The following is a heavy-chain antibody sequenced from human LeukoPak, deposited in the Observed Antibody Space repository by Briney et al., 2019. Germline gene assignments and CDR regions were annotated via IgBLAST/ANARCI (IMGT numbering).Heavy chain of an antibody. CDR2: IVVGSGNT. CDR3: AAEGYRAAAGTARNPGY. V-gene: IGHV1-58*01. Sequence: ASVKVSCKASGFTFTSSAVQWVRQARGRRLEWIGWIVVGSGNTNYAQKFQERVTITRDMSTSTAYMELSSLRSEDTAVYYCAAEGYRAAAGTARNPGYWGQGTLVTVSS. CDR1: GFTFTSSA. J-gene: IGHJ4*02. D-gene: IGHD6-13*01.